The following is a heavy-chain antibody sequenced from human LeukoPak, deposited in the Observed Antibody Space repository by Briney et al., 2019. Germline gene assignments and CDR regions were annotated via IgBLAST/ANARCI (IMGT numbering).Heavy chain of an antibody. CDR3: ARGPNSGYAY. J-gene: IGHJ4*02. CDR1: GGSFSGYY. Sequence: SETLSLTCAVYGGSFSGYYWSWIRQPPGKGLEWIGEINHSGSTNYNPSLKSRVTISVDMSKNQSSLKLSSVTAADTAVYYCARGPNSGYAYWGQGTLVTVSS. CDR2: INHSGST. D-gene: IGHD5-12*01. V-gene: IGHV4-34*01.